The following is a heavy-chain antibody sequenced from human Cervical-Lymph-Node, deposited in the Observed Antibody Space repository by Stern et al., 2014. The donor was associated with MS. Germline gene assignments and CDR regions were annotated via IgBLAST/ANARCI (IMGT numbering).Heavy chain of an antibody. CDR1: GFTFSDHY. CDR2: TRNKANSYTT. V-gene: IGHV3-72*01. D-gene: IGHD2-21*02. Sequence: EVQLVESGGGLVQPGGSLRLSCAASGFTFSDHYMDWVRQAPGKGLEWVVRTRNKANSYTTEYAASVKGRFTISRDDSKNSLYLQMNSLKTEDTAVYYCALGGLLYFDYWGQGTLVTVSS. J-gene: IGHJ4*02. CDR3: ALGGLLYFDY.